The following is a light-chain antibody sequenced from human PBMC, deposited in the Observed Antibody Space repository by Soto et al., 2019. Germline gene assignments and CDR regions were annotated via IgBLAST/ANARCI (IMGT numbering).Light chain of an antibody. CDR3: EMYNIAPSIT. V-gene: IGKV1-27*01. CDR2: AAS. CDR1: QDIGNH. Sequence: DIQMIQSPSSLSSYLGARVTISCRASQDIGNHLAWYQQKPGKVPKLLLHAASTLQSGVTSRFSGSGSGTDFPLTISSLQPEYVANYFWEMYNIAPSITFGQGTRLEIK. J-gene: IGKJ5*01.